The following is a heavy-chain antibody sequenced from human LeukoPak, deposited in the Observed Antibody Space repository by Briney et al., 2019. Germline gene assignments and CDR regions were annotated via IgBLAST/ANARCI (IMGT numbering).Heavy chain of an antibody. J-gene: IGHJ4*02. CDR2: IYYSGST. CDR1: GGSISSGDYY. V-gene: IGHV4-61*08. Sequence: PSETLSLTCTVSGGSISSGDYYWSWIRQPPGKGLEWIGYIYYSGSTNYNPSLKSRVTISVDTSKNQFSLKLSSVTAADTAVYYCARDRISTGQGFDYWGQGTLVTVSS. CDR3: ARDRISTGQGFDY. D-gene: IGHD3-10*01.